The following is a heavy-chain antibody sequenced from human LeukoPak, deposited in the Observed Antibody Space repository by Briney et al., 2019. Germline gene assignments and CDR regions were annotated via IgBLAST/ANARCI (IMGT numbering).Heavy chain of an antibody. D-gene: IGHD2-2*01. V-gene: IGHV4-39*01. CDR1: GGSISSSSYY. Sequence: SETLSLMCTVSGGSISSSSYYWGWIRQPPGKGLGWIGSIYYSGNTYYNPSLKSRVTISVDTSKNQFSLKLSSVTAADTAVYYCARLYCTSTSCYHYYYYYMDVWGKGTTVTVSS. J-gene: IGHJ6*03. CDR2: IYYSGNT. CDR3: ARLYCTSTSCYHYYYYYMDV.